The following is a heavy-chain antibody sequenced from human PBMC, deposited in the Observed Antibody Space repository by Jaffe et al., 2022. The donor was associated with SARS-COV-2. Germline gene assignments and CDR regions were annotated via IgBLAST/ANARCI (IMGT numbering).Heavy chain of an antibody. Sequence: EVQLLESGGGLVQPGGSLRLSCAASGFTFSSYAMSWVRQAPGKGLEWVSAISGSGGSTYYADSVKGRFTISRDNSKNTLYLQMNSLRAEDTAVYYCAKDGVECGGDCYPGGYFDLWGRGTLVTVSS. V-gene: IGHV3-23*01. CDR1: GFTFSSYA. CDR3: AKDGVECGGDCYPGGYFDL. CDR2: ISGSGGST. J-gene: IGHJ2*01. D-gene: IGHD2-21*02.